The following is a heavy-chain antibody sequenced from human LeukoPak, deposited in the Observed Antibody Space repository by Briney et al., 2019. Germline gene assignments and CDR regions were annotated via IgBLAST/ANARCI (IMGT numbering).Heavy chain of an antibody. D-gene: IGHD4-23*01. V-gene: IGHV3-30*02. CDR2: IRYDGSNK. Sequence: GGSLRLSCAASGFTFSSYGMHWVRQAPGKGLEWVAFIRYDGSNKYYADSVKGRFTISRDNARNSLYLLMNSLRAEDTAVYYCARDSLPSGVYSPREDYYFDYWGQGTLVTVSS. CDR3: ARDSLPSGVYSPREDYYFDY. CDR1: GFTFSSYG. J-gene: IGHJ4*02.